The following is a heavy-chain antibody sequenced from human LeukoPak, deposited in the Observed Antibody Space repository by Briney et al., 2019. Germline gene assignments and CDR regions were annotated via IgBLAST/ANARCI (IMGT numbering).Heavy chain of an antibody. CDR1: GGSFSGYY. D-gene: IGHD3-16*02. V-gene: IGHV4-34*01. CDR3: ARRRRGSYRYFDY. CDR2: INHSGST. J-gene: IGHJ4*02. Sequence: PSETLSLTCAVYGGSFSGYYWSWIRQPPGKGLEWIGEINHSGSTNYNPSLKSRVTISVDTSKNQFSLKLSSVTAADTAVYYCARRRRGSYRYFDYWGQGTLVTVSS.